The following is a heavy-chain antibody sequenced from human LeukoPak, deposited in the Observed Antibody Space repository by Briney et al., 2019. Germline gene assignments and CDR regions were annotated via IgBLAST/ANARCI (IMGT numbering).Heavy chain of an antibody. V-gene: IGHV3-7*01. D-gene: IGHD3-10*02. CDR1: GFIFSTYW. Sequence: GGSLRLSCVASGFIFSTYWMTWVRQAPGKGLEWVANINQGGDKSYYVDSVKGRFTVYRDNAESSLYLQMNSLRAEDTAVYYCAELGITMIGGVWGKGTTVTISS. CDR2: INQGGDKS. CDR3: AELGITMIGGV. J-gene: IGHJ6*03.